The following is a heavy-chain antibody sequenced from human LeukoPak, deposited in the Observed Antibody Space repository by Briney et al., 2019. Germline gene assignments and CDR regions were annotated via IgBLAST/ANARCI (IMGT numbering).Heavy chain of an antibody. J-gene: IGHJ4*02. CDR3: AKDQAAMVHYFDY. CDR1: GFTFSSYG. Sequence: GGSLRLSCAAPGFTFSSYGMHWVRQAPGKGLEWVAVISYDGSNKYYADSVKGRFTISRDNSKNTLYLQMNSLRAEDTAVYYCAKDQAAMVHYFDYWGQGTLVTVSS. V-gene: IGHV3-30*18. CDR2: ISYDGSNK. D-gene: IGHD5-18*01.